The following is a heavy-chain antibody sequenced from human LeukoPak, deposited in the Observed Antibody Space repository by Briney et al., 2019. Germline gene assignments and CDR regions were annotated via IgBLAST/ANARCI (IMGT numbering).Heavy chain of an antibody. D-gene: IGHD3-22*01. J-gene: IGHJ4*02. V-gene: IGHV3-30*03. CDR1: GFTFSSYG. CDR2: ISYDGSNK. CDR3: ASLYYDSSGYYNADY. Sequence: GGSLRLSCAASGFTFSSYGMHWVRQAPGKGLEWVAVISYDGSNKYYADSVKGRFTISRDNSKNTLYLQMNSLRAEDTAVYYCASLYYDSSGYYNADYWGQGTLVTVSS.